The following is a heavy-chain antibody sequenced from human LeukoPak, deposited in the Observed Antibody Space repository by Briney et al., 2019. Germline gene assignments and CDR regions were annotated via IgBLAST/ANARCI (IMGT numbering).Heavy chain of an antibody. J-gene: IGHJ4*02. Sequence: GGSLRLSCAASGFTFSSYGMHWVRQAPGKGLEWVAVIWYDGSNKYYADSVKGRFTISRDSSKNTLYLQMNSLRAEDTAVYYCARAGFYCSGGSCYSACDYWGQGTLVTVSS. CDR2: IWYDGSNK. D-gene: IGHD2-15*01. CDR3: ARAGFYCSGGSCYSACDY. V-gene: IGHV3-33*01. CDR1: GFTFSSYG.